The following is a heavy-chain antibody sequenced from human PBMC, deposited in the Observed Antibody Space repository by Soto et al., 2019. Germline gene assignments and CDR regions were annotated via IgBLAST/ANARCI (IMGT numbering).Heavy chain of an antibody. V-gene: IGHV3-74*01. D-gene: IGHD2-2*01. CDR1: GFTFSSYW. J-gene: IGHJ4*02. CDR2: INSDGSST. Sequence: EVQLVESGGGLVQPGGSLRLSCAASGFTFSSYWMHWVRQAPGKGLVWVSHINSDGSSTSYADSVKGRFAISRDNAKNTRYLQMSSLRADDTAVYYCARDPRYCSSTSCAEPYDYWGQGTLVTVSS. CDR3: ARDPRYCSSTSCAEPYDY.